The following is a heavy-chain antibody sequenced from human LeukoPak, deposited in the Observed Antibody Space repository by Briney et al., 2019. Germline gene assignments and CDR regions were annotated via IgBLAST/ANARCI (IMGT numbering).Heavy chain of an antibody. CDR1: GGSISSYY. CDR3: ARSIIVVVAAGALDI. D-gene: IGHD2-21*02. V-gene: IGHV4-59*08. CDR2: IYHSGNT. Sequence: SETLSLTCTVSGGSISSYYWSWIRQPPGKGLEWIGYIYHSGNTNSNPSLKSRATISVDTTKNQFSLKLSSVTAADTAVYYCARSIIVVVAAGALDIWGQGTMVTVSS. J-gene: IGHJ3*02.